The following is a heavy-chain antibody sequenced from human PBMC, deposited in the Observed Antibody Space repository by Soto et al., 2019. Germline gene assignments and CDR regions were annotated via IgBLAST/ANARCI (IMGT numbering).Heavy chain of an antibody. CDR2: TNSDGSTT. CDR3: ARGPTGWYGYDY. CDR1: GFSFSSSW. D-gene: IGHD6-19*01. J-gene: IGHJ4*02. V-gene: IGHV3-74*01. Sequence: EVQLVESGGGLIQPGGSLRLSCAASGFSFSSSWMHWVRQAPGKGLVWVSRTNSDGSTTNYADSVNGRFTISRDNAKNTLYLQMNSLRAEDTAVYYCARGPTGWYGYDYWGQGTLVTVSS.